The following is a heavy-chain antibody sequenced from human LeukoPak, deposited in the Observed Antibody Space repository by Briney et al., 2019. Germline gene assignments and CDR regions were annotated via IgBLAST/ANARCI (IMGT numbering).Heavy chain of an antibody. V-gene: IGHV4-59*08. J-gene: IGHJ4*02. CDR1: GGPISSYY. CDR3: ARSRIAVAGTCHFDY. CDR2: IYYSGST. D-gene: IGHD6-19*01. Sequence: SETLSLTCTVSGGPISSYYWSWIRQPPGKGLEWIGYIYYSGSTNYNPSLKSRVTISVDTSKNQFSLKLSSVTAADTAVYYCARSRIAVAGTCHFDYWGQGTLVTVSS.